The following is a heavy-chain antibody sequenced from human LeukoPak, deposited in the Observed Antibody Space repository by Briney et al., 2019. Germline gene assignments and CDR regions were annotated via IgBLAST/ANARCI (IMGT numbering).Heavy chain of an antibody. CDR2: IYHSGST. CDR3: ARLGVSSWYIDY. V-gene: IGHV4-4*02. CDR1: GGSISSSNW. D-gene: IGHD6-13*01. J-gene: IGHJ4*02. Sequence: SETLSLTCAVSGGSISSSNWWSWVRQPPGKGLEWIGEIYHSGSTYYNPSLKSRVTISVDTSKNQFSLKLSSVTAADTAVYYCARLGVSSWYIDYWGQGTLVTVSS.